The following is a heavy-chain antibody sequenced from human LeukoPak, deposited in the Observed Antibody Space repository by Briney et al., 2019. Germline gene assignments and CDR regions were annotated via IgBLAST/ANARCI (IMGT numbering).Heavy chain of an antibody. CDR1: GYSISSGYY. D-gene: IGHD4-17*01. J-gene: IGHJ5*02. Sequence: ESSETLSLACGVSGYSISSGYYWGWIRQPPGKGLEWIGYIYYSGSTNYNPSLKSRVTISVDTSKNQFSLKLSSVTAADTAVYYCARDRGDYGDYHGLWFDPWGQGTLVTVSS. CDR3: ARDRGDYGDYHGLWFDP. CDR2: IYYSGST. V-gene: IGHV4-61*01.